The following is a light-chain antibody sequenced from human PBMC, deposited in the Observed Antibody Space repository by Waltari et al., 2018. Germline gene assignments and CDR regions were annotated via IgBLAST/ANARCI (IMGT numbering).Light chain of an antibody. J-gene: IGLJ2*01. CDR1: SGSIASNY. CDR2: EDN. Sequence: NFMLTQPHSVSESPGKTVTISCTGSSGSIASNYVQWYQQRPGSAPTTVIYEDNQRPLGVPDRFSGSIDSSSNSASLTSSGLKTEDEADYYCQSYDSSNHVVFGGGTKLTVL. V-gene: IGLV6-57*02. CDR3: QSYDSSNHVV.